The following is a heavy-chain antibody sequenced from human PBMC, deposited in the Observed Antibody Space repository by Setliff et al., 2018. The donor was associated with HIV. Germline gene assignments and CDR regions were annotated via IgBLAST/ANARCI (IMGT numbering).Heavy chain of an antibody. CDR2: IYTSGST. Sequence: PSETLSLTCSVSGGSISSHYWTWIRQPAGKGLEWIGRIYTSGSTNYNPSLKSRVTISVDTSKNQFSLKLSSVTAADTAVYYCARETYYYDNPQYYYYYMDVWGKGTTVTVSS. CDR3: ARETYYYDNPQYYYYYMDV. CDR1: GGSISSHY. V-gene: IGHV4-4*07. D-gene: IGHD3-22*01. J-gene: IGHJ6*03.